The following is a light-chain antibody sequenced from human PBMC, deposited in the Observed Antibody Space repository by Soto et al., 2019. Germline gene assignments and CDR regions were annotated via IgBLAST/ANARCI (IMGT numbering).Light chain of an antibody. CDR1: SSNIGAGYD. V-gene: IGLV1-40*01. Sequence: QSLLTQPPSVSGAPGQRVTISCTGSSSNIGAGYDVHWYQQLPGTAPKLLIYGNSNRPSGVPDRFSGSKSGTSASLAITGLQAEDEADYYCQSYDSSLSALYVFGTGTKVTAL. J-gene: IGLJ1*01. CDR3: QSYDSSLSALYV. CDR2: GNS.